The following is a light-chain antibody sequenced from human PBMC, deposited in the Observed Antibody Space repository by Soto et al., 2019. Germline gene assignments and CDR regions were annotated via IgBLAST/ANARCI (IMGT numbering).Light chain of an antibody. Sequence: EIVLTQSPGTLSLSPGERATLSCRASQSVSSSYLAWYQQKPGQAPRLLIYGASSRATGIPDRFSGSGSGTDFTLTISRLEPEDFAVYYCKQYGSSIFTFGPGTKVHIK. J-gene: IGKJ3*01. CDR3: KQYGSSIFT. CDR1: QSVSSSY. CDR2: GAS. V-gene: IGKV3-20*01.